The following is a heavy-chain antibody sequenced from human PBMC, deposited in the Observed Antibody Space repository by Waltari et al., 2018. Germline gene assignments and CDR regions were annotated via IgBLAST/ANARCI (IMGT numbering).Heavy chain of an antibody. J-gene: IGHJ4*02. V-gene: IGHV3-48*01. CDR2: ISSSSSTI. D-gene: IGHD6-13*01. CDR1: GFTFSSYS. CDR3: AREVRGSSWYLLYFDY. Sequence: EVQLVESGGGLVQPGGSLRLSCAASGFTFSSYSMNWVRQAPGKGLEWVSYISSSSSTIYYADSVKGRFTISRDNAKNSLYLQMNSLRAEDTAVYYCAREVRGSSWYLLYFDYWGQGTLVTVSS.